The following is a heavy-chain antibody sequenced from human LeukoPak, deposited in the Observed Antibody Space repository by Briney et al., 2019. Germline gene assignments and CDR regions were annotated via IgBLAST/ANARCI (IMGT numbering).Heavy chain of an antibody. J-gene: IGHJ3*02. CDR1: GSTFSSYT. Sequence: GGSLRLSCAASGSTFSSYTMSWVRQAPGKGLEWVSYISIDSSTIYYADSVKGRFTISRDNSKNTLDLQMNSLGAEGTAVCDCAEGSHWSSTSCPHTAAFDIRGQGTMVTVSS. CDR3: AEGSHWSSTSCPHTAAFDI. D-gene: IGHD2-2*01. V-gene: IGHV3-48*01. CDR2: ISIDSSTI.